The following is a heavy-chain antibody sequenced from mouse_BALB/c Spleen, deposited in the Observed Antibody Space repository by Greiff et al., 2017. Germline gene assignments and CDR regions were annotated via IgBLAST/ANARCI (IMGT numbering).Heavy chain of an antibody. CDR2: LSSGGSYT. J-gene: IGHJ2*01. V-gene: IGHV5-6-4*01. Sequence: EVQLVESGGGLVKPGGSLKLSCAASGFTFSSYTMSWVRQTPEKRLEWVATLSSGGSYTYYPDSVKGRFTISRDNAKNTLYLQMSSLKSEDTAMYYCTRDEELYYGMDDWGKGTTRTGSS. CDR1: GFTFSSYT. CDR3: TRDEELYYGMDD. D-gene: IGHD1-2*01.